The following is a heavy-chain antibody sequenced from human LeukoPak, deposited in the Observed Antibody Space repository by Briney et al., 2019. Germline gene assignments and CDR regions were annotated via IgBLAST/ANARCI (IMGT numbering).Heavy chain of an antibody. V-gene: IGHV3-21*01. CDR1: GLTFSSYS. CDR3: AKSEGYFDY. J-gene: IGHJ4*02. Sequence: GGSLRLSCAASGLTFSSYSMNWVRQAPGKGLEWVSSISSSSSYIYYADSVKGLFTISRDNAKNSLYLQMNSLRAEDTAVYYCAKSEGYFDYWGQGTLVTVSS. CDR2: ISSSSSYI.